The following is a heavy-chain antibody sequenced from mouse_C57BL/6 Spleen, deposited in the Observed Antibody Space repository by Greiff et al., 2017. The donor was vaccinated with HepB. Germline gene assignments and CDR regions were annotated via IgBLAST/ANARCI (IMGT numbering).Heavy chain of an antibody. J-gene: IGHJ2*01. CDR1: GFTFTDYY. CDR2: IRNKANGYTT. V-gene: IGHV7-3*01. D-gene: IGHD2-5*01. CDR3: ARYKNYSNPFDY. Sequence: EVQRVESGGGLVQPGGSLSLSCAASGFTFTDYYMSWVRQPPGKALEWLGFIRNKANGYTTEYSASVKGRFTISRDNSQSILYLQMNALRAEDSATYYCARYKNYSNPFDYWGQGTTLTVSS.